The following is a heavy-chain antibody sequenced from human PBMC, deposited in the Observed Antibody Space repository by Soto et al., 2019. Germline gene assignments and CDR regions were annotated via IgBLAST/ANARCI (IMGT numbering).Heavy chain of an antibody. CDR1: GYTFTGYY. CDR2: INPNSGGT. CDR3: AREWLGFGELLLYYFDY. V-gene: IGHV1-2*02. Sequence: ASVKVSCKASGYTFTGYYMHWVRRAPGQGLEWMGWINPNSGGTNYAQKFQGRVTMTRDTSISTAYMELSRLRSDDTAVYYCAREWLGFGELLLYYFDYWGQGTLVTVSS. J-gene: IGHJ4*02. D-gene: IGHD3-10*01.